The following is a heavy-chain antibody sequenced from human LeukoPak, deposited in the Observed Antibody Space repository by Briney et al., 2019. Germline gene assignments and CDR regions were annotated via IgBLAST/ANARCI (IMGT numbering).Heavy chain of an antibody. V-gene: IGHV3-30*04. CDR3: ARGLRLGYCSSTGCYAGGDIDF. CDR2: ISYDGSNK. Sequence: PGGSLRLSCAASGFTFSSYAIHWVRQAPGKGLEWVAVISYDGSNKYCADSVKGRFTISRDNSKNTLYPQMNSLRAEDTAVYYCARGLRLGYCSSTGCYAGGDIDFWGLGTMVTVSS. D-gene: IGHD2-2*01. CDR1: GFTFSSYA. J-gene: IGHJ3*01.